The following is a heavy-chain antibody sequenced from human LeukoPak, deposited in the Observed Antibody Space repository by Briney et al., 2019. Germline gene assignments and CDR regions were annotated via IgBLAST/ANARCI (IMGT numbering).Heavy chain of an antibody. V-gene: IGHV3-30*02. CDR2: ILYDGTNK. D-gene: IGHD3-10*01. J-gene: IGHJ4*02. CDR1: GFTFSSFG. CDR3: ARDRGSGSLDY. Sequence: PGGSLRLSCAASGFTFSSFGMHWVRQAPGQGLEWVAFILYDGTNKYYADSVKGGFTISRDNAKNTLYLQMNSLRAEDTAVYYCARDRGSGSLDYWGQGTLVTVSS.